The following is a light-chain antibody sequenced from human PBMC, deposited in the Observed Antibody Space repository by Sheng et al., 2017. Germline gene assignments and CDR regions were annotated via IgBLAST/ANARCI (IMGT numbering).Light chain of an antibody. CDR3: QQLNGYPIT. CDR1: YDVSGY. V-gene: IGKV1-9*01. CDR2: SAS. Sequence: DVQLTQSPSFLSASVGDSVTITCRASYDVSGYVDWYQQKPGKAPRLLIYSASILQSGVPSRFSGSGSGTEFTLTISNLQPEDFATYYCQQLNGYPITFGGGTEGGDQT. J-gene: IGKJ4*01.